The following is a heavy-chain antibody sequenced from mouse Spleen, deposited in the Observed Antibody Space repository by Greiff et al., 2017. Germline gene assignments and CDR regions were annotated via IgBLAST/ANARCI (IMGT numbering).Heavy chain of an antibody. CDR2: INYDGSST. CDR1: GFTFSDYY. CDR3: ARAPRLRALDY. J-gene: IGHJ2*01. V-gene: IGHV5-16*01. Sequence: EVMLVESEGGLVQPGSSMKLSCTASGFTFSDYYMAWVRQVPEKGLEWVANINYDGSSTYYLDSLKSRFIISRDNAKNILYLQMSSLKSEDTATYYCARAPRLRALDYWGQGTTLTVSS. D-gene: IGHD1-2*01.